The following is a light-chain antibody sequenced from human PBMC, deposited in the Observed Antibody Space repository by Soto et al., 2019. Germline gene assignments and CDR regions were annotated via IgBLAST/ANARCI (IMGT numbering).Light chain of an antibody. CDR2: GAS. CDR3: QQYNNWPQT. J-gene: IGKJ1*01. Sequence: VMTQAPSTLSVSPGERATLSFMASQTINNNVAWYQLKDGQVPRLVIYGASTRATDIPARSSGSGSGTEFTLTISSLQSEDFAEYHCQQYNNWPQTFGQGTKVDIK. CDR1: QTINNN. V-gene: IGKV3-15*01.